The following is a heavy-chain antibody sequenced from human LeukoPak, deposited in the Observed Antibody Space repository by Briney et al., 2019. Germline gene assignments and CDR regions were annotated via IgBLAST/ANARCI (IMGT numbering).Heavy chain of an antibody. V-gene: IGHV1-3*01. D-gene: IGHD6-13*01. J-gene: IGHJ4*02. Sequence: ASVKVSCKTSGYTFTTYPIHWVRQAPGQRLEWMGWINAGSGDAKYSQNFQGRVTITRDTSASTAYMELSSLRSEDTAVYYCAREIRIAAAGTFGYWGQGTLVTVSS. CDR1: GYTFTTYP. CDR2: INAGSGDA. CDR3: AREIRIAAAGTFGY.